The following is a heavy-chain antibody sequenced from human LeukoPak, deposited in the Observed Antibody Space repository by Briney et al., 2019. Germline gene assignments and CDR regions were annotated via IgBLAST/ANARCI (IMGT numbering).Heavy chain of an antibody. V-gene: IGHV4-34*01. Sequence: SETLPLTRAVYCGSFSGYFWNWLRQPPGRGLECIGEINHSGSTNYTPSLKSRVTISVDTSKNLLSLKLSSVPAADTAVFSCARGSKMLGYNWFDPWGQGTLVTVSS. J-gene: IGHJ5*02. D-gene: IGHD1-26*01. CDR3: ARGSKMLGYNWFDP. CDR2: INHSGST. CDR1: CGSFSGYF.